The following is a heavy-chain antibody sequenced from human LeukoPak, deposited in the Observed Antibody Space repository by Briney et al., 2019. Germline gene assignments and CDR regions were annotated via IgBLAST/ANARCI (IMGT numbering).Heavy chain of an antibody. CDR3: ARGRYWGIVVVPAAMRPDWFDP. CDR1: GGSFSGYY. Sequence: SETLSLTCAVYGGSFSGYYWSWIRQPPGKGLEWIGEINHSGSTNYNPSPKSRVTISVDTSKNQFSLKLSSVTAADTAVYYCARGRYWGIVVVPAAMRPDWFDPWGQGTLVTVSS. J-gene: IGHJ5*02. CDR2: INHSGST. D-gene: IGHD2-2*01. V-gene: IGHV4-34*01.